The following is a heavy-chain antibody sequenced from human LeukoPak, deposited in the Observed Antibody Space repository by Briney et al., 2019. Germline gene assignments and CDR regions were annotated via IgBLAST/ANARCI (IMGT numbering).Heavy chain of an antibody. CDR2: INPNSGGT. J-gene: IGHJ4*02. CDR1: GYTFTGYY. Sequence: ASVKVSCKASGYTFTGYYMHWVRQAPGQGLEWMGRINPNSGGTNYAQKFQGRVTMTRDTSISTAYMELSRLRSDDTAVYYRARALYSSGWYVIDYWGQGTLVTVSS. V-gene: IGHV1-2*06. CDR3: ARALYSSGWYVIDY. D-gene: IGHD6-19*01.